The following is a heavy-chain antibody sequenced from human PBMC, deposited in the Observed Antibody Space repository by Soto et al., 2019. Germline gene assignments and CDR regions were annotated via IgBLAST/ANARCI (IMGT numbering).Heavy chain of an antibody. V-gene: IGHV4-31*03. D-gene: IGHD3-10*01. CDR2: IYYSGST. J-gene: IGHJ4*02. Sequence: PPETLSLTCTVSGGSISSGGYYWSWIRQHPGKGLEWIGYIYYSGSTYYNPSLKSRVTISVDTSKNQFSLNLNSVTAADTAVYYCVRVVGSGTSIDYWGQGTLVTVSS. CDR1: GGSISSGGYY. CDR3: VRVVGSGTSIDY.